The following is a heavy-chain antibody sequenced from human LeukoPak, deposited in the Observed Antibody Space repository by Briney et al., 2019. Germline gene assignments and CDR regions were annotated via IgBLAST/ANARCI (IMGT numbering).Heavy chain of an antibody. CDR3: ATSADSSGND. D-gene: IGHD3-22*01. CDR2: IKGDGSYK. Sequence: GGSLRLSCAASGFTFSNYWMSWVRQAPGKGVEWVANIKGDGSYKYYVDSVKGRFTISRDNAKTSVYLQMNTLRAEDTAVYYCATSADSSGNDWGQGTLVTVSS. CDR1: GFTFSNYW. J-gene: IGHJ4*02. V-gene: IGHV3-7*03.